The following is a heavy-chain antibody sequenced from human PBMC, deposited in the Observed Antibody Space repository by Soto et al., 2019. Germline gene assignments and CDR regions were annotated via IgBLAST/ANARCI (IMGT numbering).Heavy chain of an antibody. CDR3: ATTQTNDIVVVPAAMSSMYYYGMDV. D-gene: IGHD2-2*01. CDR1: GFTFSSYA. CDR2: ISGSGGST. V-gene: IGHV3-23*01. Sequence: GGSLRLSCAASGFTFSSYAMSWVRQAPGKGLEWVSAISGSGGSTYYADSVKGRFTISRDNSKNTLYLQMNSLRAEDTAVYYCATTQTNDIVVVPAAMSSMYYYGMDVWGQGTTVTVSS. J-gene: IGHJ6*02.